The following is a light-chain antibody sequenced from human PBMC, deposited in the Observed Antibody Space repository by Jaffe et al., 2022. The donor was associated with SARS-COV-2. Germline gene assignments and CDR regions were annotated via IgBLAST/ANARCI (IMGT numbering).Light chain of an antibody. CDR1: QGINNC. V-gene: IGKV1-8*01. Sequence: AIRVTQSPSSFSASTGDRVTITCRASQGINNCLAWYQQKPGKAPKLLIYDASTLQSGVPSRFSGSGSGTDFTLTINSLQSEDFATYYCQHYYTSRTFGQGTKVEVK. CDR2: DAS. CDR3: QHYYTSRT. J-gene: IGKJ1*01.